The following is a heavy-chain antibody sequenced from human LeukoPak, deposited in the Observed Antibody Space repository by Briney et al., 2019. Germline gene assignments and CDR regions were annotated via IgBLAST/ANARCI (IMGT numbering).Heavy chain of an antibody. Sequence: AGSLRLSCAASGLTFSSYWMSWVRQAPGKGLEWVANIKQDGSEKYNVDSEKGRFTISRANAKNSLYLQMNSLRAEDTAVYYCARVKRGSSWYDYWGQGTLVTASS. CDR2: IKQDGSEK. V-gene: IGHV3-7*03. D-gene: IGHD6-13*01. CDR3: ARVKRGSSWYDY. J-gene: IGHJ4*02. CDR1: GLTFSSYW.